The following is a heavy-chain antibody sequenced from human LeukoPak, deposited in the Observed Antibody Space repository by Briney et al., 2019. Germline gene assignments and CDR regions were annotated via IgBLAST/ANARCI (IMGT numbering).Heavy chain of an antibody. Sequence: PGGSLRLSCAASGFTFSSYSMIWFRQAPGKGLEWVSSISSSSSYIYYADSVKGRFTISRDNAKNSLYLQMNSLRAEDTAAYYCARVTAAAGPGSLGYWGQGTLVTVSS. CDR1: GFTFSSYS. CDR3: ARVTAAAGPGSLGY. J-gene: IGHJ4*02. V-gene: IGHV3-21*01. CDR2: ISSSSSYI. D-gene: IGHD6-13*01.